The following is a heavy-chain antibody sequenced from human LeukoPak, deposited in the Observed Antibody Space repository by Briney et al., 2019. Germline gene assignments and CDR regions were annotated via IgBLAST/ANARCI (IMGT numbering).Heavy chain of an antibody. Sequence: GASVKVSCKASGYTFTGYYMYWVRQAPGQGLEWMGRINPNSGGTNYAQKFQGRVTMTRDTSISTAYMELSRLRFDDMAVYYCARDAVRGSYLFDYWGQGTLVTVSS. CDR3: ARDAVRGSYLFDY. J-gene: IGHJ4*02. V-gene: IGHV1-2*06. CDR1: GYTFTGYY. CDR2: INPNSGGT. D-gene: IGHD1-26*01.